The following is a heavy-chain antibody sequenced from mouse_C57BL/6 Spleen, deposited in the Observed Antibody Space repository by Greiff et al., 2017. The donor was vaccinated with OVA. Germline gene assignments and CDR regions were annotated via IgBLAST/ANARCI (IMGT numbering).Heavy chain of an antibody. J-gene: IGHJ1*03. Sequence: VQLQQSGPGLVQPSQSLSITCTVSGFSLTSYGVHWVRQSPGKGLEWLGVIWSGGSTDYNAAFISRLSISKDNSKSQVFFKMNSLQADDTAIYYCARGPLLRWYFDVWGTGTTVTVSS. V-gene: IGHV2-2*01. CDR2: IWSGGST. CDR3: ARGPLLRWYFDV. CDR1: GFSLTSYG. D-gene: IGHD1-1*01.